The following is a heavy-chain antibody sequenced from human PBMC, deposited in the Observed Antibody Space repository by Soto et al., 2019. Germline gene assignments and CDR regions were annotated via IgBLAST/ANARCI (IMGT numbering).Heavy chain of an antibody. D-gene: IGHD1-26*01. CDR2: ISSGGGSP. CDR3: AKGDGRIVPRHFDY. V-gene: IGHV3-23*01. Sequence: GGSLRLSCAASGFTFSDYAMSWVRQAPGKGLGWVSSISSGGGSPYYADSVKGRFTISRNNSKNTLFLQMNSLRAEDTAVYYCAKGDGRIVPRHFDYWGQGTLVTVSS. CDR1: GFTFSDYA. J-gene: IGHJ4*02.